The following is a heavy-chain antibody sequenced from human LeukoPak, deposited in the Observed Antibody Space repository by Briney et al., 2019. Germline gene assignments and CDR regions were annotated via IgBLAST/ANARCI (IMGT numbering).Heavy chain of an antibody. J-gene: IGHJ6*03. V-gene: IGHV3-23*01. D-gene: IGHD3-9*01. CDR2: FSESNDNT. Sequence: GGSLRLSCAASGFMFNSFAMSWVRQAPGKGLEWVSGFSESNDNTYYADSVKGRFTISRDNSKNTLFLQMNSLRAEDTAVYYCAREFVLRYFEGYMDVWGKGTTVTVSS. CDR3: AREFVLRYFEGYMDV. CDR1: GFMFNSFA.